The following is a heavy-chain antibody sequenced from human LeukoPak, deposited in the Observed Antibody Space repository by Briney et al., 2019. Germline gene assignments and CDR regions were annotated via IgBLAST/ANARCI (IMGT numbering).Heavy chain of an antibody. CDR3: VRSPYSESYYGDAFDI. D-gene: IGHD1-26*01. V-gene: IGHV3-21*01. J-gene: IGHJ3*02. CDR1: GFTFSSYS. Sequence: GGSLRLSCAASGFTFSSYSMNWVRQAPGKGLEWVSSISSSSSYIYYADSVKGRFTISRDNAKNSLYLQMNSLRAEDTAVYYCVRSPYSESYYGDAFDIWGQGTVVTLSS. CDR2: ISSSSSYI.